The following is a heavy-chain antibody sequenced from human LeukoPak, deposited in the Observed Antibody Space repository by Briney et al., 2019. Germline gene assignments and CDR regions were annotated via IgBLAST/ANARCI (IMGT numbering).Heavy chain of an antibody. CDR2: IYYSGST. Sequence: SETLSLTCTVSGGSISSSSYYWGWIRQPPGKGLEWIGSIYYSGSTYYNPSLKSRVTISVDTSKNQFSLKLSSVTAADTAVYYCARVVGATDYDAFDIWGQGTMVTVSS. V-gene: IGHV4-39*07. J-gene: IGHJ3*02. D-gene: IGHD1-26*01. CDR3: ARVVGATDYDAFDI. CDR1: GGSISSSSYY.